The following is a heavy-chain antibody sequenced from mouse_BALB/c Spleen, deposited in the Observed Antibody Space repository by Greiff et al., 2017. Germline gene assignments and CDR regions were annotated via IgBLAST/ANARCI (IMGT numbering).Heavy chain of an antibody. V-gene: IGHV5-6-3*01. Sequence: EVKLVESGGGLVQPGGSLKLSCAASGFTFSSYGMSWVRQTPDKRLELVATINSNGGSTYYPDSVKGRFTISRDNAKNTLYLQMSSLKSEHTAMYYCARYRGYDDGAWFAYWGQGTLVTVSA. D-gene: IGHD2-14*01. CDR3: ARYRGYDDGAWFAY. CDR2: INSNGGST. CDR1: GFTFSSYG. J-gene: IGHJ3*01.